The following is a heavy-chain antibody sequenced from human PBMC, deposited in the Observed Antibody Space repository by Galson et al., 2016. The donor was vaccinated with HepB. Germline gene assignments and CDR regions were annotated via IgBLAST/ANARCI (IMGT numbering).Heavy chain of an antibody. CDR2: INNIGSHI. V-gene: IGHV3-21*01. J-gene: IGHJ6*02. CDR3: ARDDDLWARRSAMDV. D-gene: IGHD2-21*01. Sequence: SLRLSCAVFGFTFSSYCMTWVRQAPGRGLEWVSHINNIGSHIYHAESVKGRLTISRDNAKNSLYLQMNSLRVEDTAIYYCARDDDLWARRSAMDVWGQGTKVTVAS. CDR1: GFTFSSYC.